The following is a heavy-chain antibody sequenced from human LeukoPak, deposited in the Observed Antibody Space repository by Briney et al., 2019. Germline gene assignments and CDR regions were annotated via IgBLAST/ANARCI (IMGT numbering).Heavy chain of an antibody. D-gene: IGHD3/OR15-3a*01. Sequence: PGRSLRLSCAASGFTFSSYGMHWVRQAPGKGLEWVAVISYDGSNKYYADSVKGRFTISRDNAKNSLYLQMNSLRAEDTAVYYCARDGHDPDDAFDIWGQGTMVTVSS. CDR2: ISYDGSNK. CDR1: GFTFSSYG. V-gene: IGHV3-30*03. J-gene: IGHJ3*02. CDR3: ARDGHDPDDAFDI.